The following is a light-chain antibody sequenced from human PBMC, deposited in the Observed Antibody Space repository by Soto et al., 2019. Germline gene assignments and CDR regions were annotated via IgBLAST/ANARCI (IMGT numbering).Light chain of an antibody. J-gene: IGKJ1*01. CDR1: QDISDD. CDR3: LQNHNYPRT. Sequence: AIQMTPSPSSLSASVGDRVTITCRASQDISDDVGWYQQTPGKAPKLLISGASRLQSGVPSRFSGSGSGAAFTLTITSLRPEDSATYYCLQNHNYPRTCGQGTTGDIK. CDR2: GAS. V-gene: IGKV1-6*01.